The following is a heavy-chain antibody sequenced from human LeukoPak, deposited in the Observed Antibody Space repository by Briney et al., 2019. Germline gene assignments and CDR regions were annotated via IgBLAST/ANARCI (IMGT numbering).Heavy chain of an antibody. Sequence: PSQTLSLTCTVSGGSISSGSYYWSWIRQPAGKGLEWIGRIYTSGSTNYNPSLKSRVTLSVDTSQNQFSLKLSSVTAADTAVYYCARVWKYYYDSSGYDTWGQGTLVTVSS. J-gene: IGHJ5*02. CDR3: ARVWKYYYDSSGYDT. D-gene: IGHD3-22*01. CDR2: IYTSGST. V-gene: IGHV4-61*02. CDR1: GGSISSGSYY.